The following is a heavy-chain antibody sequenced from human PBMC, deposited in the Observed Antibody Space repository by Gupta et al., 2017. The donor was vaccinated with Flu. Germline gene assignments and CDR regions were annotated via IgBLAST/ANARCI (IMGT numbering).Heavy chain of an antibody. J-gene: IGHJ6*03. V-gene: IGHV4-39*01. D-gene: IGHD2-21*01. CDR2: IYFTANT. Sequence: SSTNYYWVWIRQRPGKGLEWVGTIYFTANTYDIPALKSRVTVFKDTSRNQFALTLRSGDVAETDVYYCACADAGPVDYMEVWGKGTTVTVSS. CDR3: ACADAGPVDYMEV. CDR1: SSTNYY.